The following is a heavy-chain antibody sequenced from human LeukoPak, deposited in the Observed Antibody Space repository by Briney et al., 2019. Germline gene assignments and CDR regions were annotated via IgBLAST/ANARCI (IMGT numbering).Heavy chain of an antibody. D-gene: IGHD3-16*02. V-gene: IGHV3-23*01. CDR2: ISGSGGST. CDR1: GFTFSSYA. CDR3: AKDFMITFGGVIVTSFDY. Sequence: GGSLRLSCAASGFTFSSYAMSWVRQAPGKGLEWVSAISGSGGSTYYADSVKGRFTISRDNSKNTLYLQMNSLRAEDTAVYYCAKDFMITFGGVIVTSFDYWGQGTLVTVSS. J-gene: IGHJ4*02.